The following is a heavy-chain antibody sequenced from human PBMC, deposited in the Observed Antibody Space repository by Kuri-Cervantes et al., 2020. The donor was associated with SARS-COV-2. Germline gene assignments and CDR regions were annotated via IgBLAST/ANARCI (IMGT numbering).Heavy chain of an antibody. J-gene: IGHJ5*02. Sequence: ESLKISCAVYGGSFSSYYWGWIRQPPGKGLEWIGSIYYSGSTYYNPSLKSRVTISVDTSKNQFSLKLSSVTAADTAVYYCARQEVVAATNWFDPWGQGTLVTVSS. CDR3: ARQEVVAATNWFDP. D-gene: IGHD2-15*01. V-gene: IGHV4-39*01. CDR2: IYYSGST. CDR1: GGSFSSYY.